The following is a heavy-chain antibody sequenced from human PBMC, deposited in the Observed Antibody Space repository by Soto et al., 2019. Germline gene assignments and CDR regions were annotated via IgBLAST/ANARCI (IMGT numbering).Heavy chain of an antibody. CDR1: GFSFSSYW. V-gene: IGHV3-7*03. CDR2: INQDGSQR. J-gene: IGHJ4*02. D-gene: IGHD2-15*01. CDR3: ARGMSTPRIDW. Sequence: EVQLVESGGGLVQPGGSLRLSCAASGFSFSSYWMNWVRQAPGKGLEWVANINQDGSQRSFVDSVKGRFTISRDNAKNSLYLQMNSLGAEDTAVYFCARGMSTPRIDWWGQGTLVTVSS.